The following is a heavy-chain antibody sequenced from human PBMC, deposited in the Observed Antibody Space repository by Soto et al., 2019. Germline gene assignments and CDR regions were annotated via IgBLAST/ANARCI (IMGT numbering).Heavy chain of an antibody. Sequence: SVKVSCKASGGTFSSYAISWVRQAPGQGLEWMGGIIPIFGTANYAQKFQGRVTITADESTSTAYMELSSLRSEDTAVYYCARARIAAAGGGYYGMDVWGQGTTVTVSS. CDR2: IIPIFGTA. CDR3: ARARIAAAGGGYYGMDV. CDR1: GGTFSSYA. V-gene: IGHV1-69*13. J-gene: IGHJ6*02. D-gene: IGHD6-13*01.